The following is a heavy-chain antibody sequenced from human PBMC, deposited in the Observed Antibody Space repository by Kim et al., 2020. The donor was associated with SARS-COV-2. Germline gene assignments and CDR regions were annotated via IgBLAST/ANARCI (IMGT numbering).Heavy chain of an antibody. CDR2: ISYDGSNK. V-gene: IGHV3-30*04. Sequence: GGSLRLSCAASGFTFSSYAMHWVRQAPGKGLEWVAVISYDGSNKYYADSVKGRFTISRDNSKNTLYLQMNSLRAEDTAVYYCARRSGGSCYWNACGFDYWGQGTLVTVSS. CDR1: GFTFSSYA. J-gene: IGHJ4*02. D-gene: IGHD2-15*01. CDR3: ARRSGGSCYWNACGFDY.